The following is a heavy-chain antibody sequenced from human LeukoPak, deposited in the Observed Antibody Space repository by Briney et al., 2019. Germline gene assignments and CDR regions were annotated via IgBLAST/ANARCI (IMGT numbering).Heavy chain of an antibody. V-gene: IGHV4-59*01. CDR2: IYYSGST. CDR3: VRFTVTTGFYFDY. D-gene: IGHD4-17*01. Sequence: ASETLSLTCTVSGGSISSYYWSWIRQPPGKGLEWIGYIYYSGSTNYNPSLKSRVTISVDTSKNQFSLKLSSVTAADTAVYYCVRFTVTTGFYFDYWGQGTLVTVSS. J-gene: IGHJ4*02. CDR1: GGSISSYY.